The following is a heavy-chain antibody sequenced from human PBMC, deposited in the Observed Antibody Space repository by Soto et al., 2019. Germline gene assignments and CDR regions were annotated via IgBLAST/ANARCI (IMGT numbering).Heavy chain of an antibody. CDR3: ARARYSSRWGTFDS. CDR2: IFPNVGTA. D-gene: IGHD6-19*01. Sequence: QVHLEQSGAEVRKPGTSVKVSCKAYGGSFSTNEIDWVRQAPGQGLEWMGRIFPNVGTADYAQTFQGRLTMTADESTTTVYMDLSRLTSADTAVYFCARARYSSRWGTFDSWGQGTQVAVSS. CDR1: GGSFSTNE. V-gene: IGHV1-69*01. J-gene: IGHJ4*02.